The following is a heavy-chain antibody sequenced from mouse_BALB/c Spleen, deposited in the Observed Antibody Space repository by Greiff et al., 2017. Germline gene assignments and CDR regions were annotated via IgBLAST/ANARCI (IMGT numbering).Heavy chain of an antibody. J-gene: IGHJ3*01. CDR3: AWYDGFAY. D-gene: IGHD2-14*01. CDR1: GFNIKDTY. CDR2: IDPANGNT. Sequence: EVQLQQSGAELVKPGASVKLSCTASGFNIKDTYMHWVKQRPEQGLEWIGRIDPANGNTKYDPKFQGKATITADTSSNTAYLQLSSLTSEDTAVYYCAWYDGFAYWGQGTLVTVSA. V-gene: IGHV14-3*02.